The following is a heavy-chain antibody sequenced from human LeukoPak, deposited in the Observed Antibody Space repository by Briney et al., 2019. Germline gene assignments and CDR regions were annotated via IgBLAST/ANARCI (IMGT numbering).Heavy chain of an antibody. CDR3: ARFRRLGSGWDLDY. CDR2: INQDGSEK. V-gene: IGHV3-7*01. J-gene: IGHJ4*02. Sequence: PGGSLRLSCAASGFTFSSYWMSWVRQAPGKGLAWVANINQDGSEKYYVDSVKGRFTISRDNARNSLHLQMNSLRADDTAVYYCARFRRLGSGWDLDYWGQGTLVTVSS. CDR1: GFTFSSYW. D-gene: IGHD6-19*01.